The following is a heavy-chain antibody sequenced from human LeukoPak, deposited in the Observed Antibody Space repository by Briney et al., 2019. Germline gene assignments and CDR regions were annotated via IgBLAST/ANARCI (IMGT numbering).Heavy chain of an antibody. V-gene: IGHV1-2*06. J-gene: IGHJ3*02. CDR1: GYTFTGYY. D-gene: IGHD2-2*01. CDR2: INPNSGGT. CDR3: ARVYCSSTSCYFGAFDI. Sequence: SVKVSCKASGYTFTGYYMHWVRQAPGQGLEWMGRINPNSGGTNYAQKFQGRVTMTRDTSISTAYMELSRLRSDDTAVYYCARVYCSSTSCYFGAFDIWGQGTMVTVSS.